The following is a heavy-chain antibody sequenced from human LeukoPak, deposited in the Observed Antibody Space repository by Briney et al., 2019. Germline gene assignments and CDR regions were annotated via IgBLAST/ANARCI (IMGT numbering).Heavy chain of an antibody. CDR1: GFTFSNHG. V-gene: IGHV3-33*01. CDR2: IWYDGSNK. Sequence: PGRSLRLSCAVSGFTFSNHGMHWVRQAPGKGLEWVAVIWYDGSNKYYADSVKGRFTISRDQSKNTQYLQMNSLRAEDTAVYHCARGHYGMDVWGQGTTVTVAS. CDR3: ARGHYGMDV. J-gene: IGHJ6*02.